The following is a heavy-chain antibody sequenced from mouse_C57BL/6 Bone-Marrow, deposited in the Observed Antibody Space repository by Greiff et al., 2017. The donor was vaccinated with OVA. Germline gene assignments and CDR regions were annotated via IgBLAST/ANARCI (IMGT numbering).Heavy chain of an antibody. V-gene: IGHV1-7*01. CDR1: GYTFTSYW. CDR3: ARSEYGYDGYFDV. Sequence: QVQLQQSGAELAKPGASVKLSCKASGYTFTSYWMHWVKQRPGQGLEWIGYINPSSGYTKYNQKFKDKATLTADKSSSTAYMQLSSLTYEYSAVYYCARSEYGYDGYFDVWGTGTTVTVSS. CDR2: INPSSGYT. D-gene: IGHD2-2*01. J-gene: IGHJ1*03.